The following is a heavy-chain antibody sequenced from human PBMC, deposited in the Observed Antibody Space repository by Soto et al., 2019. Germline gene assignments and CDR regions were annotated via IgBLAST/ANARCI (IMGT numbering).Heavy chain of an antibody. J-gene: IGHJ4*01. CDR3: ARVVKAGDYGDYGGYYFDY. Sequence: VASVKVSCKASGYTFTYYEVTWVRQAPGQGLEWMGWISAYSGNTNYAQKLQGRLTMTTDTSTNTAYMQLRSLRSDDTAVYYCARVVKAGDYGDYGGYYFDYWGHGTLVTVSS. V-gene: IGHV1-18*04. CDR2: ISAYSGNT. D-gene: IGHD4-17*01. CDR1: GYTFTYYE.